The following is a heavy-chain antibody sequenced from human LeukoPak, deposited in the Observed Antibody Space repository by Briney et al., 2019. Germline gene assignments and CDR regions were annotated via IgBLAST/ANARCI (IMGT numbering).Heavy chain of an antibody. CDR1: GGTFSSYA. Sequence: ASVKVSCKASGGTFSSYAISWVRQASGQGLEWMGRIIPIFGTANYAQKFQGRVTITTDESTSTAYMELSSLRSEDTAVYYCARGGYSYGYGSPFDYWGQGTLVTVSS. V-gene: IGHV1-69*05. D-gene: IGHD5-18*01. J-gene: IGHJ4*02. CDR3: ARGGYSYGYGSPFDY. CDR2: IIPIFGTA.